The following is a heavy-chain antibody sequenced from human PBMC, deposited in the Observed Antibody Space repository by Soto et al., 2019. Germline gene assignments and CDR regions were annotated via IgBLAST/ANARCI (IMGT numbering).Heavy chain of an antibody. D-gene: IGHD2-8*01. CDR1: GYTFTRFG. J-gene: IGHJ6*04. Sequence: QVQLVQSGTEVKKPGASVKVSCKASGYTFTRFGINWVRQAPGQGLEWMGWISPYNGNTNYAQKCQDRVTMTTDTSTSTAYMELRRLRSADPAVYYGAVRYCLIDVCLTPGVFATDVWGKGTTVVVSS. CDR3: AVRYCLIDVCLTPGVFATDV. CDR2: ISPYNGNT. V-gene: IGHV1-18*01.